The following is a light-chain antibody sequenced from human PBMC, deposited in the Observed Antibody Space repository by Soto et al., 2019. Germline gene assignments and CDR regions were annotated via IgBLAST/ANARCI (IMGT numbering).Light chain of an antibody. CDR2: DAS. J-gene: IGKJ5*01. Sequence: IPVTLYQSSLSASVGDRFTITCQASQDISTYLNWYQQKLGKAPKLRIYDASNLETGVPSRFSGSGSGTDFTFTISSLQHEDIATYYCQQESQLITFGQGRILET. V-gene: IGKV1-33*01. CDR1: QDISTY. CDR3: QQESQLIT.